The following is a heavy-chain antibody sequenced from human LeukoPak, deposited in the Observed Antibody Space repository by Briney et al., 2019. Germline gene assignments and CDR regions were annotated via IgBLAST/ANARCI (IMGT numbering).Heavy chain of an antibody. Sequence: GRSLRPSCVGSGFIFDDYAMHWVRQAPGKGLEWVAGIWWNSASIGYADSVKGRFTISRDNSKNSLYLHMNSLRIDDMALYYCAKVAHNSWPFYSDSWGQGNLVTVSS. CDR2: IWWNSASI. CDR3: AKVAHNSWPFYSDS. J-gene: IGHJ4*02. D-gene: IGHD6-13*01. CDR1: GFIFDDYA. V-gene: IGHV3-9*03.